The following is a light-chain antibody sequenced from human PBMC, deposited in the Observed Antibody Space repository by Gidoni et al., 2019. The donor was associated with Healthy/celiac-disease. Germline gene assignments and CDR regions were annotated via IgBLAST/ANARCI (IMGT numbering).Light chain of an antibody. J-gene: IGKJ1*01. CDR1: QSLTTNL. CDR3: QQYARSPPT. Sequence: DIVLTQAPGTLSLSLGERATLSCRASQSLTTNLLGWYQKKPGQAPRLLIYGASSRAADIPARFSGSGSGTDFTLTISRLEPEDFAVYYCQQYARSPPTFGPGTKVEIK. CDR2: GAS. V-gene: IGKV3-20*01.